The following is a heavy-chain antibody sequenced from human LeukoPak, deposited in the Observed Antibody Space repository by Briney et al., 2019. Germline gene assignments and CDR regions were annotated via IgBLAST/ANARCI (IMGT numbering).Heavy chain of an antibody. CDR2: IWYDGSNK. CDR1: GFTFSSYG. D-gene: IGHD6-19*01. Sequence: PGGSLRLSCAASGFTFSSYGMHWVRQAPGKGLEWVAVIWYDGSNKYYADSVKGRFTISRDNSKNTLYLQMNSLRAEDTAVYYCAKDISPLYSSGWYYFDYWGQGTLVTVSS. J-gene: IGHJ4*02. V-gene: IGHV3-33*06. CDR3: AKDISPLYSSGWYYFDY.